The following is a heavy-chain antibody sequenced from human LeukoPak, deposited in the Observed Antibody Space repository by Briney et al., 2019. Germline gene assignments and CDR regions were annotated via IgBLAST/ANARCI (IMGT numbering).Heavy chain of an antibody. J-gene: IGHJ4*02. V-gene: IGHV4-4*07. CDR1: GGSISSYY. CDR3: ARASPDLDGYNGVSDY. Sequence: SETLSLTCTVSGGSISSYYWSWIRQPAGKGLEWIGRIYTSGSTHYNPSLKSRVTISVDTSKNPFSLKLSSVTAADTAVYYCARASPDLDGYNGVSDYWGQGTLVTVSS. D-gene: IGHD5-24*01. CDR2: IYTSGST.